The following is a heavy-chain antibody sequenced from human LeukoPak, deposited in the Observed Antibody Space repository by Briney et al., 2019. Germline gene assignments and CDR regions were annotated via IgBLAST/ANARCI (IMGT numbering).Heavy chain of an antibody. CDR1: GGSISSGGYY. CDR3: ARDMSGNSDYFDY. CDR2: IYYSGST. Sequence: PSQTMSLACTVYGGSISSGGYYWSWIRQHPVKGLEWIGYIYYSGSTYYNPSLKRRVTISVDTSKNQFSLKLSSVTAADTAVYYCARDMSGNSDYFDYWGQGTLVTVSS. V-gene: IGHV4-31*03. J-gene: IGHJ4*02. D-gene: IGHD4-23*01.